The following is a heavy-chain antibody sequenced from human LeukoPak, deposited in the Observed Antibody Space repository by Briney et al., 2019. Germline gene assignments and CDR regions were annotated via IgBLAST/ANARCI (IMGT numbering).Heavy chain of an antibody. D-gene: IGHD3-10*01. J-gene: IGHJ4*02. V-gene: IGHV3-23*01. CDR2: ISGSGGST. CDR3: AKILLWFGELYDY. Sequence: GGSLRLSCATSGFTFSSYAMSWVRQAPGKGLEWVSAISGSGGSTYYADSVKGRFTISRDNSKNTLYLQMNSLRAEDTAVYYCAKILLWFGELYDYWGQGTLVTVSS. CDR1: GFTFSSYA.